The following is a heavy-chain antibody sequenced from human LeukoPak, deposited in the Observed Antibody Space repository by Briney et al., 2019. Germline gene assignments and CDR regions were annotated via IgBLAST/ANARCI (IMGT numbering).Heavy chain of an antibody. D-gene: IGHD5-24*01. CDR3: ARDGDDGYSDY. CDR2: IIPILGIA. CDR1: GGTFSSYA. J-gene: IGHJ4*02. Sequence: ASVKVSCKASGGTFSSYAISWARQAPGQGLEWMGRIIPILGIANYAQKFQGRVTITADKSTCTAYMELSSLRSEDTAVYYCARDGDDGYSDYWGQGTLVTVSS. V-gene: IGHV1-69*04.